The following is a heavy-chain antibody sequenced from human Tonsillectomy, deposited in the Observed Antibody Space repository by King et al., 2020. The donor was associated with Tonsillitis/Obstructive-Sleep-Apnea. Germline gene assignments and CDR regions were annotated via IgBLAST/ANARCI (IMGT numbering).Heavy chain of an antibody. CDR1: GFSLSTSGVG. V-gene: IGHV2-5*02. D-gene: IGHD3-10*01. CDR2: IYWDDGK. Sequence: ITLKESGPTLVKPTQTLTLTCTFSGFSLSTSGVGVGWIRQPPGKALEWLALIYWDDGKRYSPSLKSRLTITKDTSKNQVVLTMINMDPVDTATYYCEHSLTNGSGAIWGQGTLVTVSS. CDR3: EHSLTNGSGAI. J-gene: IGHJ4*02.